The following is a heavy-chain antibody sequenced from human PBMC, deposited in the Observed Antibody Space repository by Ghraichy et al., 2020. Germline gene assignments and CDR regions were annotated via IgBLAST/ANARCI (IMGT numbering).Heavy chain of an antibody. J-gene: IGHJ4*02. CDR2: INSDGSST. Sequence: GESLNISCAASGFTFSSYWMHWVRQAPGKGLVWVSRINSDGSSTSYADSVKGRFTISRDNAKNTLYLQMNSLRAEDTAVYYCASGWELLLDYWGQGTLVTVSS. CDR3: ASGWELLLDY. D-gene: IGHD2-15*01. CDR1: GFTFSSYW. V-gene: IGHV3-74*01.